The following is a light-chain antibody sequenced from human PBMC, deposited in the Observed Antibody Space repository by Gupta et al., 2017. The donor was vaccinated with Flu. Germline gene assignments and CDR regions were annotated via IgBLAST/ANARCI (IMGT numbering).Light chain of an antibody. CDR3: QSYDSSLSVV. Sequence: TISCTGSSSNIGAGYDVHWYQQLPGTAPKLLIYGNSNRPSGVPDRFSASKSGTSASLAITGLQAEDEADYYCQSYDSSLSVVFGGGTKLTVL. V-gene: IGLV1-40*01. CDR2: GNS. CDR1: SSNIGAGYD. J-gene: IGLJ2*01.